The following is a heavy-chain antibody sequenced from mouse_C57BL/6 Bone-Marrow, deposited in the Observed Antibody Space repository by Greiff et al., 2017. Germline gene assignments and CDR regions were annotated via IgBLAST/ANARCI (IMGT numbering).Heavy chain of an antibody. D-gene: IGHD2-3*01. CDR1: GFSFNTYA. Sequence: EVKLVESGGGLVQPKGSLKLSCAASGFSFNTYAMNWVRQAPGKGLEWVARIRSKSNNYATYYADSVKDRFTISRDDSESMLYLQMNNLKTEDTAMYYCVRHGGYYANFDYWGQGTTLTVSS. J-gene: IGHJ2*01. CDR3: VRHGGYYANFDY. CDR2: IRSKSNNYAT. V-gene: IGHV10-1*01.